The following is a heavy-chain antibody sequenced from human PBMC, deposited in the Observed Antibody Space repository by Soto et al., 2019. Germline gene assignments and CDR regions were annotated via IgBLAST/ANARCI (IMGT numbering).Heavy chain of an antibody. Sequence: QVQLVQSGAEVKKPGASVKVSCKASGYTFTSYGISWVRQAPGQGLEWMGWISAYNGNTNYAQKLQGRVTMTTDTSTSTAYRELRSLRSDDTAVYYCARGKGSTLYHYYGMDVWGQGTTVTVSS. CDR2: ISAYNGNT. CDR1: GYTFTSYG. CDR3: ARGKGSTLYHYYGMDV. J-gene: IGHJ6*02. D-gene: IGHD6-13*01. V-gene: IGHV1-18*01.